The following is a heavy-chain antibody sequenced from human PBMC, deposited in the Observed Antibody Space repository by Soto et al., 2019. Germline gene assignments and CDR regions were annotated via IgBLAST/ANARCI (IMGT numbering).Heavy chain of an antibody. J-gene: IGHJ4*02. CDR1: GFTFSSYG. V-gene: IGHV3-33*01. CDR2: IWFEGNNK. Sequence: PGGSLRLSCAASGFTFSSYGMHWVRQAPGKGLEWVAVIWFEGNNKYYAEYVKGRITNSRDNSKNTLYLQMNSLRAEDTAVYYCARDKGSSSWHSFDYWGQGTLVTVP. CDR3: ARDKGSSSWHSFDY. D-gene: IGHD2-2*01.